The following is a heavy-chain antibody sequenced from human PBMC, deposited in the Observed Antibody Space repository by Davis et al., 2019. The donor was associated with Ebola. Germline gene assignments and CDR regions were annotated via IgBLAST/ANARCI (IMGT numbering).Heavy chain of an antibody. CDR3: AREGGGNFDY. CDR2: IYYSGST. D-gene: IGHD4-23*01. CDR1: GGSISSYY. V-gene: IGHV4-59*01. Sequence: MPSETLSLTCTVSGGSISSYYWSWIRQPPGKGLEWIGYIYYSGSTNYNPSLKSRVTISVDTSKNQFSLKLSSVTAADTAVYYCAREGGGNFDYWGQGTLVTVSS. J-gene: IGHJ4*02.